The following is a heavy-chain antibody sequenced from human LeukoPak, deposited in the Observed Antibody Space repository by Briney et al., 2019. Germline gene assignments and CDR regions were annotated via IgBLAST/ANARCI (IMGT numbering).Heavy chain of an antibody. CDR2: IIPIFGTA. Sequence: VASVKVSCKASGGTFSSYAISWVRQAPGQGLEWMGGIIPIFGTANYAQNFQDRVTITADKSTSTAYMELSSLRSEDTAVYYCARETDSGYVIWGQGTLVTVSS. CDR3: ARETDSGYVI. CDR1: GGTFSSYA. J-gene: IGHJ4*02. V-gene: IGHV1-69*06. D-gene: IGHD5-12*01.